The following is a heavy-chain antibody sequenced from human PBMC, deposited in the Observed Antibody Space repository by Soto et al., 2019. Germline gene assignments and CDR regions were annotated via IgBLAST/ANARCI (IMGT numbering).Heavy chain of an antibody. CDR1: GYSFANYW. D-gene: IGHD5-18*01. Sequence: GESLKISCKGSGYSFANYWIGWVCQKPGKGLEWMGVIYPGDSETTYSPSLEGQVIISVDRSRGTAFLEWSSLKASDTAMYYCARPGAPTDTVVYDFWGQGTQVTVSS. V-gene: IGHV5-51*01. CDR2: IYPGDSET. CDR3: ARPGAPTDTVVYDF. J-gene: IGHJ4*02.